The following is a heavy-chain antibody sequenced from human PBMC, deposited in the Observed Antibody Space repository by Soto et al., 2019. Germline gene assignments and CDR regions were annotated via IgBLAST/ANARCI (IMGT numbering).Heavy chain of an antibody. J-gene: IGHJ4*02. CDR2: ISGGGRT. CDR1: GLTFGDYG. Sequence: EVQLVESGGGLVQPGRSLRLSCAASGLTFGDYGMHWVRQAPGKGLEWVSGISGGGRTEYAASVKGRFTISRDNSKNTVYLQMNSLRAEDTAMYYCAKDAVYNDGLWLVSDWGQGTLVTVS. D-gene: IGHD2-21*01. V-gene: IGHV3-9*01. CDR3: AKDAVYNDGLWLVSD.